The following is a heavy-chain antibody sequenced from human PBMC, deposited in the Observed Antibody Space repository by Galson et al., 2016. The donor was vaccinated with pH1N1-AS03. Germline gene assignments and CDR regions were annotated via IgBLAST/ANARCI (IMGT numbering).Heavy chain of an antibody. CDR1: GFTFSSYW. Sequence: SLRLSCAASGFTFSSYWMSWVRQAPGKGLEWVANIKEDGSEKYYVDSVKGRFTISRDNGKNSLYLQMSSLRAEDTAVYFCARAGIAASYFHYYYLDVWGKGATVTVSS. J-gene: IGHJ6*03. CDR2: IKEDGSEK. CDR3: ARAGIAASYFHYYYLDV. D-gene: IGHD6-25*01. V-gene: IGHV3-7*04.